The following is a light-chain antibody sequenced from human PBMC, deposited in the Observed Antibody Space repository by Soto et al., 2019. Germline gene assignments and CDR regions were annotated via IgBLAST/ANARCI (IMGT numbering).Light chain of an antibody. CDR2: GAS. CDR3: QQYGSSPWT. V-gene: IGKV3-20*01. Sequence: EIVLTQSPCTLSCWPLERGTLSCRASQSVSSSYLAWYQQKPGQAPRLLIYGASSRATGIPDRFSGSGSGTDFTLTISRLEPEDFAVYYCQQYGSSPWTFGQGTKVDIK. J-gene: IGKJ1*01. CDR1: QSVSSSY.